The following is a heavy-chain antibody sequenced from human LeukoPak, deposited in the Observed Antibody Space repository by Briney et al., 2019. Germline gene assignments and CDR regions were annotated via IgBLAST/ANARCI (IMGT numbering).Heavy chain of an antibody. D-gene: IGHD3-9*01. J-gene: IGHJ4*02. CDR3: AKDRASLRYFDWLLED. CDR2: ISYDGSNK. V-gene: IGHV3-30*18. CDR1: GFTFSSYG. Sequence: GGSLRLSCAASGFTFSSYGMHWVRQAPGKGLEWVAVISYDGSNKYYADSVKGRFTISRDNSKNTLYLQMNSLRAEDTAVYYCAKDRASLRYFDWLLEDWGQGTLVTVSS.